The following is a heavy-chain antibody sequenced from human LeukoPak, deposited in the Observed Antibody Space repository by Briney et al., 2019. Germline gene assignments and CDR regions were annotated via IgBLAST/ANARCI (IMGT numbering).Heavy chain of an antibody. V-gene: IGHV1-24*01. CDR2: FDPEDGET. J-gene: IGHJ4*02. CDR1: GYTLTELS. CDR3: ATDLHDSSGYYWSY. Sequence: VASVTVSFTVSGYTLTELSMHWVRQAPGKGLEWMGGFDPEDGETTYAKKFQGRVTMTEDTSTDTAYMELSSLRSEDTAVYYCATDLHDSSGYYWSYWGQGTLVTVSS. D-gene: IGHD3-22*01.